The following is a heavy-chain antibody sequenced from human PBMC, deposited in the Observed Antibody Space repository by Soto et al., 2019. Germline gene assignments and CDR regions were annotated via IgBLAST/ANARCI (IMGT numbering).Heavy chain of an antibody. CDR1: GFTFDDYA. J-gene: IGHJ6*02. D-gene: IGHD1-26*01. Sequence: ESGGGLVQPGRSLRLSCAASGFTFDDYAMHWVRQAPGKGLEWVSGISWNSGSIGYADSVKGRFTISRDNAKNSLYLQMNSLRAEDTALYYCAKAGSRVGMDVWGQGTTVTVSS. V-gene: IGHV3-9*01. CDR2: ISWNSGSI. CDR3: AKAGSRVGMDV.